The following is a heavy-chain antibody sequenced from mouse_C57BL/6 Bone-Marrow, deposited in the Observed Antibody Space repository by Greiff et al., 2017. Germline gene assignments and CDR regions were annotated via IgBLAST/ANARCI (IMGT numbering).Heavy chain of an antibody. J-gene: IGHJ2*01. D-gene: IGHD1-1*01. Sequence: QVQLQQPGAELVKPGASVKLSCKASGYTFTSYWMHWVKQRPGQGLEWIGMIHPNSGSTNYNEKFKSKDTLTVDKSSSTAYMQLSSLTSEDAAVYYGGRPTTVVDYWGQGTTLTVSS. CDR1: GYTFTSYW. CDR2: IHPNSGST. CDR3: GRPTTVVDY. V-gene: IGHV1-64*01.